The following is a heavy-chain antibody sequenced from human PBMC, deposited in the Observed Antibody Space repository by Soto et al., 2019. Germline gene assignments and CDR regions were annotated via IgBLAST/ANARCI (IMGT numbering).Heavy chain of an antibody. Sequence: SETLSLTCGVFGGPFNGFYWSWIRQPPGKGLEWIGEINPGGSTHYNPSLRSRLTLSADTSRNQFSLTLSSVTAADTAVYYCTRLRWLQPPTRPDNYYYGMDVWGPGTTVTVSS. CDR3: TRLRWLQPPTRPDNYYYGMDV. CDR2: INPGGST. CDR1: GGPFNGFY. D-gene: IGHD6-19*01. J-gene: IGHJ6*02. V-gene: IGHV4-34*01.